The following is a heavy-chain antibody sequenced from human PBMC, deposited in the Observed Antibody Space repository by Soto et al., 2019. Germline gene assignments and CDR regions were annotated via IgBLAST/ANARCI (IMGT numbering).Heavy chain of an antibody. CDR3: AKDSGGSYYSYYFDY. V-gene: IGHV3-30*18. CDR1: GFTFSSYG. CDR2: ISYDGSNK. J-gene: IGHJ4*02. D-gene: IGHD1-26*01. Sequence: QVQLVESGGGVVQPGRSLRLSCAASGFTFSSYGMHWVRQAPGKGLEWVAVISYDGSNKYYADSVKGRFTISRDNSKNTLYLQMNSLRAEDTAVYYCAKDSGGSYYSYYFDYWGQGTLVTVSS.